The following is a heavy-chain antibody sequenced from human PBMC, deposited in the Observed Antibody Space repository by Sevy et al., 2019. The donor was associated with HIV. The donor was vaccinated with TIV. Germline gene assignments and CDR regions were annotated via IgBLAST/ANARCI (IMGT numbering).Heavy chain of an antibody. V-gene: IGHV3-53*01. CDR1: GFTVSSNY. D-gene: IGHD3-3*01. J-gene: IGHJ6*02. Sequence: GGSLRLSCAASGFTVSSNYMSWVRQAPGKGLEWVSVIYSDGNTYYADSVKGRFTISRDNSKNTLYLQMNSLRAEDTAVYYWGRGLILEWSWYGMDIWGQGTTVTVSS. CDR2: IYSDGNT. CDR3: GRGLILEWSWYGMDI.